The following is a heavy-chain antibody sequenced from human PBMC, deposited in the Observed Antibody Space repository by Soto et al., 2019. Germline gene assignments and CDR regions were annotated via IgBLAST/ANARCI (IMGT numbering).Heavy chain of an antibody. Sequence: SVKVSCKASGGTFSSYAISWVRQAPGQGLEWMGGIIPIFGTANYAQKFQGRVTITADESTSTAYMELSSLRSEDTAVYYCAGDGNRIAAAGSNPYFDYWGQGTLVTVSS. CDR3: AGDGNRIAAAGSNPYFDY. D-gene: IGHD6-13*01. V-gene: IGHV1-69*13. CDR2: IIPIFGTA. J-gene: IGHJ4*02. CDR1: GGTFSSYA.